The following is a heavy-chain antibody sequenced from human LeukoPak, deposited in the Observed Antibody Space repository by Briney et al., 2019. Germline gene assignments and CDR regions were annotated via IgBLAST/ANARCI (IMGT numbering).Heavy chain of an antibody. J-gene: IGHJ4*02. CDR2: IYYSGST. CDR1: GGSISSHY. CDR3: AREATMYSSGWYYFDY. V-gene: IGHV4-59*11. Sequence: SETLSLTCTVSGGSISSHYWSWIRQPPGKGLEWIGYIYYSGSTNYNPSLKSRVAISVDTSKNQFSLQLNSVTPEDTAVYYCAREATMYSSGWYYFDYWGQGTLVTVSS. D-gene: IGHD6-19*01.